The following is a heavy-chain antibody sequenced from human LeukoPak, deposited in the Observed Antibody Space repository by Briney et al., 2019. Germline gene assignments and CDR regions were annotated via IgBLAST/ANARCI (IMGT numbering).Heavy chain of an antibody. CDR2: ISYDGSNK. D-gene: IGHD2-15*01. V-gene: IGHV3-30-3*01. CDR3: ARDAPYCSGGNCYSVFDY. CDR1: GFTFSSYA. Sequence: GGSLRLSCAASGFTFSSYAMHWVRQAPGKGLEWVAVISYDGSNKCYADSVKGRFTISRDNSKNTLYLQMNSLRAEDTAVYYCARDAPYCSGGNCYSVFDYWGQGTLVTVSS. J-gene: IGHJ4*02.